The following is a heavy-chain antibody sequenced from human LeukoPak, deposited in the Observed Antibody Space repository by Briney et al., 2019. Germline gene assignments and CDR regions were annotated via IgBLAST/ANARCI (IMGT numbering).Heavy chain of an antibody. CDR3: ALHQYSSSLEGGYGMDV. D-gene: IGHD6-13*01. Sequence: PGGSLRLSCAASGFTFSSYGMHWVRQAPGKGLEWVAVISYDGSNKYYADSVKGRFTISRDNSKNTLYLQMNSLRAEDTAVYYCALHQYSSSLEGGYGMDVWGKGTTVTVSS. CDR1: GFTFSSYG. J-gene: IGHJ6*04. CDR2: ISYDGSNK. V-gene: IGHV3-30*03.